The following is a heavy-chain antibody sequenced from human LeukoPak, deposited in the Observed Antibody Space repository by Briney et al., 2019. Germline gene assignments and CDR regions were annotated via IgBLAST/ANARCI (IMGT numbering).Heavy chain of an antibody. J-gene: IGHJ5*02. CDR1: GFTFSDYY. D-gene: IGHD6-13*01. Sequence: GGSLRLSCAASGFTFSDYYMSWIRQAPGKGLEWVSYISSSGSTIYYADSVKGRFTISRDNAKNSLYLQMNSLRAEDTAVYYCARDIDPGSSSSRWIDPWGQGTLVTVSS. CDR3: ARDIDPGSSSSRWIDP. V-gene: IGHV3-11*01. CDR2: ISSSGSTI.